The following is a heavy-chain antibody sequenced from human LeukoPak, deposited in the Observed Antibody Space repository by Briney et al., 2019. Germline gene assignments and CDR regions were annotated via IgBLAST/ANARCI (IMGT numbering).Heavy chain of an antibody. Sequence: PGGSLRLSCAASGFTFSSNAMTWGRQAPGKGLEWVSVISGSADSTYYADSVKGRFTISRDNSKNTLYLQMNSLRAEDTAVYYCARVTGTSRGAFDIWGQGTMVTVSS. V-gene: IGHV3-23*01. J-gene: IGHJ3*02. D-gene: IGHD1-20*01. CDR3: ARVTGTSRGAFDI. CDR1: GFTFSSNA. CDR2: ISGSADST.